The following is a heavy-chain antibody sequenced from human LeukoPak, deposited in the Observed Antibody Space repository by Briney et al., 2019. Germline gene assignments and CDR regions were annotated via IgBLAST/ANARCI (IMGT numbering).Heavy chain of an antibody. CDR3: AKGRVYDIVGSEFDP. CDR1: GFTFSNYC. V-gene: IGHV3-23*01. CDR2: ISDTGSST. D-gene: IGHD3-9*01. Sequence: GGSLRLSCAASGFTFSNYCMRWVRQTPGKGLVWVSTISDTGSSTYYADSVKGRFTVSRDNSKNTLHLQMNTLRPEERAGYYCAKGRVYDIVGSEFDPWGEGGQVTLSP. J-gene: IGHJ5*02.